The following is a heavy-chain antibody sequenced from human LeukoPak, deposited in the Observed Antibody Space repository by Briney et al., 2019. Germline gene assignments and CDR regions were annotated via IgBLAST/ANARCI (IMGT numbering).Heavy chain of an antibody. J-gene: IGHJ4*02. V-gene: IGHV5-51*01. CDR1: GYSFTSYW. CDR2: VYPGDSDT. Sequence: GESLKISCKGSGYSFTSYWIGWVRQMPGKGLEWMGIVYPGDSDTTYSPSFQGQVTISADKSMSTAYLQWRSLKASDTAMYYCVRALGYTSRWYLTFDYWGQGTSVTVSS. CDR3: VRALGYTSRWYLTFDY. D-gene: IGHD6-13*01.